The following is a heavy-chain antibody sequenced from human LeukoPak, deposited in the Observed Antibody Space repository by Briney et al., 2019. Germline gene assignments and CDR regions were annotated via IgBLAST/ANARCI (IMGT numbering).Heavy chain of an antibody. J-gene: IGHJ5*02. V-gene: IGHV4-59*01. CDR3: ARFHCSTTSCYRWFDP. CDR2: MYYSGST. Sequence: SETLSLTCTVSGGSISGYYWSWIRQPPGKGLEWIGYMYYSGSTTYNPSLTSRVTISVDTSKNQFSLKLTSVTAADTAVYYCARFHCSTTSCYRWFDPWGQGALVTVSS. D-gene: IGHD2-2*01. CDR1: GGSISGYY.